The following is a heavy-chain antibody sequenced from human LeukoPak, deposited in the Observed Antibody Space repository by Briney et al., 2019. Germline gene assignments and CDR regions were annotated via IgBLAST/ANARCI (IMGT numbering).Heavy chain of an antibody. Sequence: PSETLSLTCTVSGDSISSYYWSWIRQPPGKRLEWIGYIYYSGSTNYNPSLKSRVTISVDTSKNQFSLKLSSVTAADTAVYYCASETTTNPLQLWFGELYGVHFDYWGQGTLVTVSS. CDR2: IYYSGST. CDR3: ASETTTNPLQLWFGELYGVHFDY. J-gene: IGHJ4*02. CDR1: GDSISSYY. D-gene: IGHD3-10*01. V-gene: IGHV4-59*12.